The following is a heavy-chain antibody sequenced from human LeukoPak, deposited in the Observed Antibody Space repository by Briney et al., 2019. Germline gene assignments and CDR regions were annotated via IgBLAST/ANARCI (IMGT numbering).Heavy chain of an antibody. Sequence: SVKVSCKASGGTFISYAISWGRQAPGQGREWMGGIIHIFGTANYAQKFQGRVTITTDESTSTAYMELSSLRSEDTAVYYCARESGTSSGYSSAVDYWGQGTLVTVSS. V-gene: IGHV1-69*05. D-gene: IGHD3-22*01. CDR1: GGTFISYA. J-gene: IGHJ4*02. CDR3: ARESGTSSGYSSAVDY. CDR2: IIHIFGTA.